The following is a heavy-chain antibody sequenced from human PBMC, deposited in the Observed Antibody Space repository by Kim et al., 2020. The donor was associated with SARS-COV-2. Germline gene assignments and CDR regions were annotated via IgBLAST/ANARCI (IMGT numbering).Heavy chain of an antibody. CDR2: INTNNGNS. Sequence: ASVKVSCKASGYTFIRYPMNWVRQAPGQGLEWMGYINTNNGNSVYAQGFTGRVVFSLDTSVSTAFLQISNLKAEDTAVYYCARDDSDYGISSGYVGYYYHGMDVWGQGTTVTVSS. CDR3: ARDDSDYGISSGYVGYYYHGMDV. J-gene: IGHJ6*02. CDR1: GYTFIRYP. V-gene: IGHV7-4-1*02. D-gene: IGHD3-3*01.